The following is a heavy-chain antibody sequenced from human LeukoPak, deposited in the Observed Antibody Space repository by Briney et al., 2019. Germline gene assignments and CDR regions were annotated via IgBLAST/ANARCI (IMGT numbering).Heavy chain of an antibody. V-gene: IGHV3-30*18. Sequence: GRSLRLSCAASGFTFSSYGMHWVRQAPGKGLEWVAVISYDGSNKYYADSVKGRFTISRDNSKNTLYLQTNSLRAEDTAVYYCAKDAGYSGSYWRPFDYWGQGTLVTVSS. D-gene: IGHD1-26*01. CDR1: GFTFSSYG. CDR2: ISYDGSNK. J-gene: IGHJ4*02. CDR3: AKDAGYSGSYWRPFDY.